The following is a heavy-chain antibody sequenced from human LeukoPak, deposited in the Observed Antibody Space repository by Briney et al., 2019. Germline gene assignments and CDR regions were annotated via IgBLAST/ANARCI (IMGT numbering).Heavy chain of an antibody. CDR1: GYTFTSYG. CDR2: ISAYNGNT. D-gene: IGHD1-26*01. Sequence: RASVKVSCKASGYTFTSYGISWVRQAPGQGLEWMGWISAYNGNTNYAQKLQGRVTMTTDTSTSTAYMELRSLRSDDTAVYYCARASGSSGELVFDIWGQGTMVTVSS. CDR3: ARASGSSGELVFDI. J-gene: IGHJ3*02. V-gene: IGHV1-18*01.